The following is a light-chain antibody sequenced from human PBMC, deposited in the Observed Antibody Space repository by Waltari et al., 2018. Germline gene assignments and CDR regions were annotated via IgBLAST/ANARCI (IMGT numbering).Light chain of an antibody. J-gene: IGLJ2*01. CDR2: GKN. Sequence: SSELTQDPAASVALGQTVRITCQGASLRTYYASWYQPRPGQAPVLVIYGKNNRPSGIPDRFSGSSSGNTASLTISGAQAEDEADYYCNSRDSSGNHVLFGGGTKLTVL. V-gene: IGLV3-19*01. CDR1: SLRTYY. CDR3: NSRDSSGNHVL.